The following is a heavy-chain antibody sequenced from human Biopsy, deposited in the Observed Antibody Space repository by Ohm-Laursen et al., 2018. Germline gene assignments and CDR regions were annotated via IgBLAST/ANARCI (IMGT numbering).Heavy chain of an antibody. V-gene: IGHV4-4*09. CDR3: ARMDCSGGSCHYYSYGMDV. Sequence: SETLSLTCTVSGGSFTGHYWSWIRQPPGKGLECIGNIHHSGSTNYNPSLKSRLTILVDTSKNQFSLKLSSVTAADTAVYYCARMDCSGGSCHYYSYGMDVWGQGTTVTVSS. CDR2: IHHSGST. D-gene: IGHD2-15*01. CDR1: GGSFTGHY. J-gene: IGHJ6*02.